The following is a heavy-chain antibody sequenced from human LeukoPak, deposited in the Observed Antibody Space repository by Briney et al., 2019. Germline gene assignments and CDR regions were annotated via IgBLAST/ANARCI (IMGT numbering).Heavy chain of an antibody. J-gene: IGHJ4*02. D-gene: IGHD1-26*01. CDR3: ARLTYRYSGSPLDY. V-gene: IGHV1-2*02. CDR1: GYTFTGYY. CDR2: INPNSGGT. Sequence: GASVKVSCKASGYTFTGYYMHWVRQAPGQGLEWIGWINPNSGGTNYAQKFQGRVTMTRDTSISTAYMELSRLRSDDTAVYYCARLTYRYSGSPLDYWGQGTLVTVSS.